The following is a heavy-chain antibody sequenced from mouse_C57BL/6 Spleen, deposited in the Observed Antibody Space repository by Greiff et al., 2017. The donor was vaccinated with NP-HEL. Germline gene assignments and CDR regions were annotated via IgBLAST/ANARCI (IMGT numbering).Heavy chain of an antibody. V-gene: IGHV5-17*01. J-gene: IGHJ4*01. CDR3: ARTGDGYPDYYAMDY. CDR1: GFTFSDYG. Sequence: EVNVVESGGGLVKPGGSLKLSCAASGFTFSDYGMHWVRQAPEKGLEWVAYISSGSSTIYYADTVKGRLTISRENAENTLFLQMTSLRSEDTAMYYCARTGDGYPDYYAMDYWGQGTSVTVSS. D-gene: IGHD2-3*01. CDR2: ISSGSSTI.